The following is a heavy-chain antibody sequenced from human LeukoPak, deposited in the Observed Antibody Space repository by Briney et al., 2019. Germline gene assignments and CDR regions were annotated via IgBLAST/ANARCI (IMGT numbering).Heavy chain of an antibody. CDR1: GFTFSNAW. J-gene: IGHJ4*02. CDR2: IKSKTDGGTT. CDR3: TTSITMIVVDFDY. Sequence: PGGSLRLSCAASGFTFSNAWMSWVRQAPGKGLEWVGRIKSKTDGGTTDYAAPVKGRFTISRDDSKNTLYLQMNSLKTEDTAVYYCTTSITMIVVDFDYWGQGTLVTVSS. D-gene: IGHD3-22*01. V-gene: IGHV3-15*01.